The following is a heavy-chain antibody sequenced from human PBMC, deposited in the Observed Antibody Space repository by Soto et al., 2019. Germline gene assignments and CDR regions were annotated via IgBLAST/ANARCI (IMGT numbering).Heavy chain of an antibody. CDR1: GGSISSNY. J-gene: IGHJ4*02. D-gene: IGHD6-13*01. Sequence: PSETLSLTCTVSGGSISSNYWTWIRQPPGKGLEWIGYVYNSGSTNYNPSLKSRVTISEDQSKSQFSLKVNSMTAADTAVYYCARYRREAVAGYTLDNWGQGVLVTVSS. CDR2: VYNSGST. CDR3: ARYRREAVAGYTLDN. V-gene: IGHV4-59*01.